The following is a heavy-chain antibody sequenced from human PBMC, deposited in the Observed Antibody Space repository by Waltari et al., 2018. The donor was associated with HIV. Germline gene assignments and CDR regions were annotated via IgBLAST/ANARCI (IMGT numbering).Heavy chain of an antibody. V-gene: IGHV3-7*01. J-gene: IGHJ5*02. CDR2: IKQDGSEK. D-gene: IGHD2-8*01. CDR1: GFPFSSYW. CDR3: AGRSPARRLNWFDP. Sequence: EVQLVESGGGLVQPGGSLRLSCAASGFPFSSYWMSWVRQAPGKGREWVANIKQDGSEKYYVDSMKGRFTISRDNAKNSLYLQINSLRAEDTAVYYCAGRSPARRLNWFDPWGQGTLVIVSS.